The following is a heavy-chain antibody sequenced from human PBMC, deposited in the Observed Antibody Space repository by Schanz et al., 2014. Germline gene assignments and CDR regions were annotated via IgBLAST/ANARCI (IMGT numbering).Heavy chain of an antibody. V-gene: IGHV4-34*01. CDR3: ARAARRTRVVPLCFDS. CDR1: GGSFSGYY. CDR2: INHGGST. D-gene: IGHD2-2*01. J-gene: IGHJ4*02. Sequence: QVQLQQWGAGLLKPSETLSLTCAVYGGSFSGYYWSWIRQPPGKGLEWIAEINHGGSTNYNPSLKSRVTISVATSKTQFSLNLRSVTAADTAVYYCARAARRTRVVPLCFDSWGQGTLVTVSS.